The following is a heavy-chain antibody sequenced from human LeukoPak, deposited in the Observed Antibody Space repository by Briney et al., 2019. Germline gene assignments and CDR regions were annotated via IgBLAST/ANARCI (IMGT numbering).Heavy chain of an antibody. V-gene: IGHV3-23*01. CDR3: AKGYRNHLLILLDS. Sequence: GGSLRLSCAASGFTFSTFAMIWVRQPPGKGLEWVSSIFPSGGEIHYADSVRGRFTISRDNSKSTLSLQMNSLRAADTAVYYCAKGYRNHLLILLDSWGQGTLVTVSS. CDR2: IFPSGGEI. J-gene: IGHJ5*01. CDR1: GFTFSTFA. D-gene: IGHD3-16*01.